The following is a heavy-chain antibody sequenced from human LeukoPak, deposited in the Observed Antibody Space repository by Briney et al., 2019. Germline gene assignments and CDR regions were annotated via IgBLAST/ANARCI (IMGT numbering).Heavy chain of an antibody. CDR2: IHYGGST. CDR1: GGSISSSNYY. Sequence: SETLSLTCTVSGGSISSSNYYWGWIRQPPGKGLEWIAGIHYGGSTYYSPSLKSRLTISIDPSKNQFSLKVRSVTAADTAVYYCAVLAQTYWGQGILVTVSS. CDR3: AVLAQTY. J-gene: IGHJ4*02. V-gene: IGHV4-39*01.